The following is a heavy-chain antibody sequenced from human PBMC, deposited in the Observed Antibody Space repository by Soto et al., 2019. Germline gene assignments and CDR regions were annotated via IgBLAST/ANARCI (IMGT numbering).Heavy chain of an antibody. CDR1: GGTFSSYA. CDR2: IIPIFGTA. CDR3: AGHPRHYYGSGSLFDY. J-gene: IGHJ4*02. Sequence: QVQLVQSGAEVKKPGSSVKVSCKASGGTFSSYAISWVRQAPGQGLEWMGGIIPIFGTANYAQKFQGRVKITADDHTRTAYLELCGLRAEVTAGYDCAGHPRHYYGSGSLFDYWGQGTLVSVSP. V-gene: IGHV1-69*12. D-gene: IGHD3-10*01.